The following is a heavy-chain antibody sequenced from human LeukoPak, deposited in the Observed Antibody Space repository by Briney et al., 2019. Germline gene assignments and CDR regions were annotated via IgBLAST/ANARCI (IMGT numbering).Heavy chain of an antibody. Sequence: SSETLSLTCAVYGGSFSGYYWSWIRQPPGKGLEWIGEINHSGSTNYNPSLKSRVTISVDTSKNQFSLKLSSVTAADTAVYYCARESGSMRWFDPWGQGTLVTVSS. CDR2: INHSGST. J-gene: IGHJ5*02. CDR3: ARESGSMRWFDP. D-gene: IGHD6-25*01. V-gene: IGHV4-34*01. CDR1: GGSFSGYY.